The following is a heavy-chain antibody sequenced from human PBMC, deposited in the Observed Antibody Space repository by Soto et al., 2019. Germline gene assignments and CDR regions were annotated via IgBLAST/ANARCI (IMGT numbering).Heavy chain of an antibody. CDR1: GASVSSGDYY. J-gene: IGHJ5*02. V-gene: IGHV4-61*08. D-gene: IGHD5-18*01. CDR2: IYFSGST. Sequence: LSLTCTVSGASVSSGDYYWSWIRQPPGKGLEWVGYIYFSGSTNYNPSLKSRVTISLDTPTNQFSLKLRSLTAADTAVYYCARIAVDTYMIYWLDPWGQGTPVTGAS. CDR3: ARIAVDTYMIYWLDP.